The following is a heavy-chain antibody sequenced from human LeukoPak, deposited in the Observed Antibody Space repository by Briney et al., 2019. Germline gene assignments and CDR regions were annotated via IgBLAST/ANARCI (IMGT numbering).Heavy chain of an antibody. CDR1: GGSISSYY. J-gene: IGHJ4*02. V-gene: IGHV4-59*01. CDR3: ARGKRGFGGLDY. CDR2: IYYSGST. D-gene: IGHD3-3*01. Sequence: SETLSLTRTVSGGSISSYYWSWIRQPPGKGLEWIGYIYYSGSTNYNPSLKSRVTISVDTSKNQFSLKLSSVTAADTAVYYCARGKRGFGGLDYWGQGTLVTVSS.